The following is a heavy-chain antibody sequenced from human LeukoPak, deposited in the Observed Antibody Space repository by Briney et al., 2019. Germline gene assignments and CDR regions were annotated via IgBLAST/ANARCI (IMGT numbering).Heavy chain of an antibody. CDR1: GFTFTSSA. CDR2: ISAYNGNT. CDR3: ARGRRNVVLMSSSWYNWFDP. Sequence: AASVKVSCKASGFTFTSSAMQWVRQARGQRLEWIGWISAYNGNTNYAQKLQGRVTMTTDTSTSTAYMELRSLRSDDTAVYYCARGRRNVVLMSSSWYNWFDPWGQGTLVTVSS. D-gene: IGHD6-13*01. J-gene: IGHJ5*02. V-gene: IGHV1-18*01.